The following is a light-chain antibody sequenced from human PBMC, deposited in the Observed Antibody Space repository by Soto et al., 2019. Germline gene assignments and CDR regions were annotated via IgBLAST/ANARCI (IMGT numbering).Light chain of an antibody. CDR3: AAWDDSLKGVV. CDR1: SSNIGGNT. J-gene: IGLJ2*01. CDR2: NNN. Sequence: QAVVTQPPSASGTPGQRVTVSCSGSSSNIGGNTVNWYQQLPGTAPKLLLYNNNQRPSGVPDRFSGSKSGTSASLAISGLQSEDEADYYCAAWDDSLKGVVFGGGTKLTVL. V-gene: IGLV1-44*01.